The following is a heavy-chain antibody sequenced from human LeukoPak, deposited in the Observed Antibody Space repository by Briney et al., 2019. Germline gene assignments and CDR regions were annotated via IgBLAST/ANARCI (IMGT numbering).Heavy chain of an antibody. J-gene: IGHJ4*02. V-gene: IGHV3-23*01. CDR3: AKGDYSVAGTFDY. CDR2: ISGSGGST. CDR1: SFTFSSYA. Sequence: GGSLRLSCVASSFTFSSYAMSWVRQAPGKGLEWVSAISGSGGSTYYADSVKGRFTISRDNSKNTLYLQMNSLRAEDTAVYYCAKGDYSVAGTFDYWGQGTLVTVSS. D-gene: IGHD6-19*01.